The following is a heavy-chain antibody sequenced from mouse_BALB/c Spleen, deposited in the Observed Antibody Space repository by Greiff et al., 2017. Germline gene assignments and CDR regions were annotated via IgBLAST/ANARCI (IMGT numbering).Heavy chain of an antibody. CDR3: ARDRGTPYYFDY. V-gene: IGHV5-6-3*01. Sequence: DVKLVESGGGLVQPGGSLKLSCAASGFTFSSYGMSWVRQTPDKRLELVATINSNGGSTYYPDSVKGRFTISRDNAKNTLYLQMSSLKSEDTAMYYCARDRGTPYYFDYWGQGTTLTVSS. J-gene: IGHJ2*01. CDR1: GFTFSSYG. CDR2: INSNGGST. D-gene: IGHD3-1*01.